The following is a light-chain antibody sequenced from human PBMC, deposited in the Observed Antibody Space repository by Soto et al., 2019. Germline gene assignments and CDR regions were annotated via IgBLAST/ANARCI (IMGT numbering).Light chain of an antibody. CDR1: QIISTY. CDR3: QQRYSTPRT. J-gene: IGKJ2*02. V-gene: IGKV1-39*01. CDR2: GAS. Sequence: DIQMTQSPSSLAASVGDRVTISCRASQIISTYLNWYQQKPGQVPTLLIYGASSLQSGVPSRFIASGSGRDCTLSISSLQREDFATYYCQQRYSTPRTFGQGTKLEIK.